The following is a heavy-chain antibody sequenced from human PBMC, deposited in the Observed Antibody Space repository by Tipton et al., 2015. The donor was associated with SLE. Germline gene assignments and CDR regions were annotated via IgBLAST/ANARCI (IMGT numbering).Heavy chain of an antibody. Sequence: TLSLTCTVSGGSISSGSYYWSWIRQPAGKGLEWIGRICTSGSTNYNPSLKSRVTISVDTSKNQFSLKLSSVTAADTAVYYCARGLIAARFDYWGQGTLVTVSS. CDR3: ARGLIAARFDY. D-gene: IGHD6-6*01. CDR2: ICTSGST. J-gene: IGHJ4*02. CDR1: GGSISSGSYY. V-gene: IGHV4-61*02.